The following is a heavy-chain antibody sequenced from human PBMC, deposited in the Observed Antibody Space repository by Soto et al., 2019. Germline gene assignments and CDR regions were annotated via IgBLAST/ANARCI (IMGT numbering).Heavy chain of an antibody. D-gene: IGHD3-16*01. CDR2: IRSKAYGGTT. CDR1: GFTFGEYA. V-gene: IGHV3-49*03. Sequence: GWSLRLSCTASGFTFGEYAMSLFRQAPGKGLEWVGFIRSKAYGGTTEYAASVKGRFTISRDDSKSIAYLQMNSLKTGDTAVYYCTRSPGGGSYPPLYFDYWGEGTLVTVSS. J-gene: IGHJ4*02. CDR3: TRSPGGGSYPPLYFDY.